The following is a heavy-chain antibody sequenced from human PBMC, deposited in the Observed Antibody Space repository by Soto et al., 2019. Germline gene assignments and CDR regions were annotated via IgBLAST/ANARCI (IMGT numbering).Heavy chain of an antibody. D-gene: IGHD2-21*02. CDR2: IYYSGST. V-gene: IGHV4-59*08. CDR1: GGSISSYY. J-gene: IGHJ4*02. CDR3: ARHQSIGVTDPFDY. Sequence: SETLSLTCTVSGGSISSYYWSWIRQPPGKGLEWIGYIYYSGSTNYNPSLKSRVTISVDTSKNQFSLKLSSVTAADTAVYYCARHQSIGVTDPFDYWGQGTLVTVSS.